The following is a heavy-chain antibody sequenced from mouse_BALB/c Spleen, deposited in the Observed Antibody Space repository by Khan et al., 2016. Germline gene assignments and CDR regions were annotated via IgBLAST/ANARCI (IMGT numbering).Heavy chain of an antibody. Sequence: EVQLQESGTVLARPGASVKMSCKASGYTFTIYWMHWVKQRPGQGLEWIGAIYPGNSDTSYNQKFKGKAKLTAVTSTSTAYMELSSLTNEDSAVYYCTRVITTGLAWFAYWGQGTLVTVSA. CDR2: IYPGNSDT. CDR1: GYTFTIYW. J-gene: IGHJ3*01. V-gene: IGHV1-5*01. CDR3: TRVITTGLAWFAY. D-gene: IGHD2-4*01.